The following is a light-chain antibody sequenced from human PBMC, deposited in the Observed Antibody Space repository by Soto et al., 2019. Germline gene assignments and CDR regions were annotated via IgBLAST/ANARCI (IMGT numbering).Light chain of an antibody. CDR2: AAS. V-gene: IGKV1-39*01. J-gene: IGKJ2*01. CDR1: QSISSY. CDR3: QQSYSTPQYT. Sequence: DIQMTQSPSSLSASVGDRVTITCRASQSISSYLNWYQQKPGKAPKLLIYAASSLQSGVPSRFSGSGSGTDFTLTISSLQPEDFVTYYCQQSYSTPQYTFGQGTKVDIK.